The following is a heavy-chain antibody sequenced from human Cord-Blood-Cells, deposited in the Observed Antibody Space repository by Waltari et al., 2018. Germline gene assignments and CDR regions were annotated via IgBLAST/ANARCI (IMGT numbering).Heavy chain of an antibody. J-gene: IGHJ4*02. V-gene: IGHV1-69*01. CDR1: GGTFSSYA. Sequence: QVQLVQSGAEVKKPGSSVKVSCKASGGTFSSYAISWVRQAPGQGLEWMGGIIPIFGTANDAQTFQGSVTITADESTSRAYMELSSLRSEDTAVYYCARARRDDSSGYDGYWGQGSLVTVSS. CDR2: IIPIFGTA. CDR3: ARARRDDSSGYDGY. D-gene: IGHD3-22*01.